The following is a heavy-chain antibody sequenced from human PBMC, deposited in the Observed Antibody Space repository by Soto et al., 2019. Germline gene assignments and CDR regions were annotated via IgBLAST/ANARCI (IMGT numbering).Heavy chain of an antibody. CDR2: ISAYNGNT. CDR3: ARELGPGAFDI. Sequence: ASGKVSCRASGYTFSSYGIIWVRQAPGQGLEWMGWISAYNGNTNSAQKLRGRVTMTTDTSTSTAYMELRSLRSDDTAVYYCARELGPGAFDIWGQGTMVTVSS. J-gene: IGHJ3*02. CDR1: GYTFSSYG. V-gene: IGHV1-18*01. D-gene: IGHD7-27*01.